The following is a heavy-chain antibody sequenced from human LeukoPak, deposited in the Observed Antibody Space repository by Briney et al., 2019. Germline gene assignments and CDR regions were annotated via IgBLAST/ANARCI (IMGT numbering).Heavy chain of an antibody. Sequence: ASVKVSCKASGYTFTSYYMHWVRQAPGQGLEWMGLINPSGGSTSYAQKFQGRVTMTRDTSTSTVYMELSSLRSEDTAVYYCARDGSLSPYSGSPKSVIGYYYYGMDVWGQGTTVTVSS. J-gene: IGHJ6*02. CDR1: GYTFTSYY. D-gene: IGHD1-26*01. V-gene: IGHV1-46*01. CDR2: INPSGGST. CDR3: ARDGSLSPYSGSPKSVIGYYYYGMDV.